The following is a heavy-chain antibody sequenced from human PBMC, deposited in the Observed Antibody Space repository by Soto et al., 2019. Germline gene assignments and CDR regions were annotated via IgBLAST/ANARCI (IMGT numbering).Heavy chain of an antibody. J-gene: IGHJ6*03. D-gene: IGHD2-15*01. CDR2: IYYDGNEK. CDR1: GFTFISYG. Sequence: QEQLVESGGGVVQPGRSLRLSCAASGFTFISYGMNWVRQAPGKGLEWVAVIYYDGNEKYYADSVKGRFTISRDNYKNTLSLQMNSLRAEDTALYFCARSYCSGGSCPMGSYYYYMDVWGKGTTVTVSS. CDR3: ARSYCSGGSCPMGSYYYYMDV. V-gene: IGHV3-33*01.